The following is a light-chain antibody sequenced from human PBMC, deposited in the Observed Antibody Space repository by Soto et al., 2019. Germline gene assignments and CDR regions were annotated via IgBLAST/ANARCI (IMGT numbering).Light chain of an antibody. Sequence: QSVLTQAPSVSGAPGQRVSISCTGSSSNNGAGYDVHWYQQLPGTAPKLLIYGNSNRPSGVPDRFSGSKSGTSASLAITGLQAEDEADYYCQSCDSSLSGYVFGTGTKLTVL. V-gene: IGLV1-40*01. J-gene: IGLJ1*01. CDR1: SSNNGAGYD. CDR3: QSCDSSLSGYV. CDR2: GNS.